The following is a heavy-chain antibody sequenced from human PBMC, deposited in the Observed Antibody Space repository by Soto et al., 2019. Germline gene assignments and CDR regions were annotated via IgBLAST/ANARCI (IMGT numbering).Heavy chain of an antibody. J-gene: IGHJ4*02. CDR3: AKDSAAGSSGYYYDHLFDY. Sequence: QVQLVESGGGVVQPGRSLRLSCAASGFTFSSYGMHWVRQAPGKGLEWVAVISYDGSNKYYADSVKGRFTISRDNSKNTLYLQMNSLRAEDTAVYYCAKDSAAGSSGYYYDHLFDYWGQGTLVTVSS. D-gene: IGHD3-22*01. V-gene: IGHV3-30*18. CDR1: GFTFSSYG. CDR2: ISYDGSNK.